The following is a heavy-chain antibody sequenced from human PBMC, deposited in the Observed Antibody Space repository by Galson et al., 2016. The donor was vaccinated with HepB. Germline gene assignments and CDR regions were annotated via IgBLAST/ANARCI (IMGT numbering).Heavy chain of an antibody. CDR2: ISTSSSYT. D-gene: IGHD6-13*01. CDR3: GGAGYTGSWINN. CDR1: GFTFSDYY. J-gene: IGHJ4*02. V-gene: IGHV3-11*06. Sequence: SLRLSCAASGFTFSDYYMSWIRQAPGQGLEWISHISTSSSYTNYGASVKGRFTISRDNAKNSLYLQMNSLRAEDTGVYYCGGAGYTGSWINNWGQGTLVTVSS.